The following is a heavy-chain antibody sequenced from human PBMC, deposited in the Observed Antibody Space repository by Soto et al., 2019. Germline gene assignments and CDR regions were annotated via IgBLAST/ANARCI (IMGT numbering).Heavy chain of an antibody. CDR3: ARGRYDFWSGYPSPFDY. Sequence: EVQLVESGGGLVQPGGSLRLSCAASGFTFSSYWMHWVRQAPGKGLVWVSRINSDGSSTSYADSVKGRFTISRDNAKNTLYLQMNSLRAEDTAVSYCARGRYDFWSGYPSPFDYWGQGTLVTVSS. J-gene: IGHJ4*02. D-gene: IGHD3-3*01. V-gene: IGHV3-74*01. CDR2: INSDGSST. CDR1: GFTFSSYW.